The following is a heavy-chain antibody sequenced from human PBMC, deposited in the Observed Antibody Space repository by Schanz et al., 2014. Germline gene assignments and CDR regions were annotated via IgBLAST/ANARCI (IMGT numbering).Heavy chain of an antibody. CDR1: GYTFTGYY. V-gene: IGHV1-2*06. D-gene: IGHD5-12*01. CDR3: AREKGHGYSGLS. Sequence: QVHLVQSGAEVKKPGASVKVSCRASGYTFTGYYMHWVRQAPGQGLEWMGRINPNTGGTNFAQKFQGRVTMTRDTSITTAYMDLSGLTSDDTAVYYCAREKGHGYSGLSWGQGTLLAVSS. CDR2: INPNTGGT. J-gene: IGHJ5*02.